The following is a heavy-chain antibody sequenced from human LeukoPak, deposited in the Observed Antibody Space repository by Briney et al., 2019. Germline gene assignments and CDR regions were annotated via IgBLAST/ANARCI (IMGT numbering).Heavy chain of an antibody. D-gene: IGHD6-13*01. CDR2: IYYSGST. CDR3: ARQAGRLYFYYYMDV. V-gene: IGHV4-39*01. Sequence: SETLSLTCTVSGGSIRSSDYFWGWIRQPPGKGLEWIGSIYYSGSTYYNPSLRSRVTISVDTSKNQFSLKLSSVTAADTAVYYCARQAGRLYFYYYMDVWGKGTTVTISS. CDR1: GGSIRSSDYF. J-gene: IGHJ6*03.